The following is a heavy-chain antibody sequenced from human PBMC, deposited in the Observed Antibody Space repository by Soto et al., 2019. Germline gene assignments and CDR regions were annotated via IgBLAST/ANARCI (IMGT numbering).Heavy chain of an antibody. J-gene: IGHJ6*03. D-gene: IGHD6-6*01. CDR2: INHSGST. Sequence: PSETLSLTCAVYGGSFIGYYWSWIRQPPGKGLEWIGEINHSGSTNYSPSLKSRVTISVDTSKNQFSLKLSSVTAADTAVYYFGRAFQGDSSSEYYYYMEVWGKGTTVTVSS. CDR3: GRAFQGDSSSEYYYYMEV. V-gene: IGHV4-34*01. CDR1: GGSFIGYY.